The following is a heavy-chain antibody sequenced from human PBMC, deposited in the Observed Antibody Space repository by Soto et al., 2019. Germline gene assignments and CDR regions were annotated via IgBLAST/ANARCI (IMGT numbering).Heavy chain of an antibody. CDR1: GGSFSGYY. V-gene: IGHV4-34*01. CDR3: AGDYGDYLFDY. Sequence: PSETLSLTCAVYGGSFSGYYWSWIRQPPGKGLEWIGEINHSGSTNYNPSLKSRVTISVDTSKNQFSLKLSSVTAADTAVYYCAGDYGDYLFDYWGQGTLVIVSS. D-gene: IGHD4-17*01. CDR2: INHSGST. J-gene: IGHJ4*02.